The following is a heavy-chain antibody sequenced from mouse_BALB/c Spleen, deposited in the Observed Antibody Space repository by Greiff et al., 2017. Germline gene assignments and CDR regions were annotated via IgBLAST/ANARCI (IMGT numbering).Heavy chain of an antibody. CDR3: ARGLYGSSSWYFDV. V-gene: IGHV5-9-4*01. J-gene: IGHJ1*01. D-gene: IGHD1-1*01. CDR2: ISSGGSYT. CDR1: GFTFSSYA. Sequence: EVQGVESGGGLVKPGGSLKLSCAASGFTFSSYAMSWVRQSPEKRLEWVAEISSGGSYTYYPDTVTGRFTISRDNAKNTLYLEMSSLRSEDTAMYYCARGLYGSSSWYFDVWGAGTTVTVSS.